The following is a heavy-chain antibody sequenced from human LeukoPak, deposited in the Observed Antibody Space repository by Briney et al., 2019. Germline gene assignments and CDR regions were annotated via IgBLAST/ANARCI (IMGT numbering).Heavy chain of an antibody. J-gene: IGHJ5*02. CDR3: ARDFWFDH. V-gene: IGHV4-59*01. Sequence: SETLSLTCTVSGVSIFSSYWNWVRQPPGKGLEWIGYVHYSGTTNYNPSLKSRATISVDTSTNQFSLKLTSVTAADTAVYYCARDFWFDHWGQGTLVTVSS. CDR2: VHYSGTT. CDR1: GVSIFSSY.